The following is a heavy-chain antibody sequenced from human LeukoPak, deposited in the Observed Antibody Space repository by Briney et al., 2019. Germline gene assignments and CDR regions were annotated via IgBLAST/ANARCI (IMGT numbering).Heavy chain of an antibody. CDR2: ISSSSSYI. CDR1: GFTFSSYS. Sequence: GGSLRLSCAASGFTFSSYSMNWVRQAPGKGLEWVSSISSSSSYIYYVDSVKGRFTISRDNAKNSLYLQMNSLRAEDTAVYYCAREHLGDTAQFDYWGQGTLVTVSS. D-gene: IGHD5-18*01. V-gene: IGHV3-21*01. J-gene: IGHJ4*02. CDR3: AREHLGDTAQFDY.